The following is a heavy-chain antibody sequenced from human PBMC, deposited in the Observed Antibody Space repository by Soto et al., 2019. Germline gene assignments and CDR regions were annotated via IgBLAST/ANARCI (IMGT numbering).Heavy chain of an antibody. V-gene: IGHV3-30*18. Sequence: GGSRRLSCAASGCTFSRYGMHWVRQAPGKGLEWVAVIPYDGSNKYYADSVKGRFTISRDNSKNTMYLQMNSLRAEDTAVYYCANSLSRNYYDSSGYYGYWGQGTLVNVSS. D-gene: IGHD3-22*01. J-gene: IGHJ4*02. CDR2: IPYDGSNK. CDR3: ANSLSRNYYDSSGYYGY. CDR1: GCTFSRYG.